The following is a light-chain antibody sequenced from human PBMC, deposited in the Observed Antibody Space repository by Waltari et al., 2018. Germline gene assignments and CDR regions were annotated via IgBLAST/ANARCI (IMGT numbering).Light chain of an antibody. CDR3: SSYTRRNTVI. CDR2: DVS. CDR1: DSDIGAYNY. V-gene: IGLV2-14*03. Sequence: QSALAQPASVSGSPGQSITISCTGTDSDIGAYNYFSWYQQHPGIAPKLLLYDVSDRPSGVSDRFSGSKSGKTASLTISGLQPEDAADYYCSSYTRRNTVIFGGGTKLTVV. J-gene: IGLJ2*01.